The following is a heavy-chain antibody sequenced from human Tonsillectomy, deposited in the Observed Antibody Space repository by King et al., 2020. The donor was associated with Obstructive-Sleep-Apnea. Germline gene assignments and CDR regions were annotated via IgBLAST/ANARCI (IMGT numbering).Heavy chain of an antibody. Sequence: QLQESGSGLVKPSQTLSLTCAVSGGSISSGGYSWGWIRQPPGKGLEWIGYIYHSGSTYYNPSLKSRVTISVDRSKNQFSLKLSSVTAADTAVYYCARAGDSSALYYWGQGTLVTVSS. CDR1: GGSISSGGYS. V-gene: IGHV4-30-2*01. CDR3: ARAGDSSALYY. J-gene: IGHJ4*02. D-gene: IGHD3-22*01. CDR2: IYHSGST.